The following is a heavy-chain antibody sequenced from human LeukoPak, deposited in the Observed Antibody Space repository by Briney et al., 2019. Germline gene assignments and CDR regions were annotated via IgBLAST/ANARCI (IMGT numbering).Heavy chain of an antibody. CDR1: GFTFSSYD. V-gene: IGHV3-23*01. J-gene: IGHJ4*02. CDR2: ISGSGFNT. Sequence: GGSLRLSCAASGFTFSSYDMSWVRQAPGKGLEWVSGISGSGFNTYYADSVKGRFTISRDNSKNTLYLQMNSLRAEDTAVYYRAKVYSGYGLKTYYFDYWGQGTLVTVSS. CDR3: AKVYSGYGLKTYYFDY. D-gene: IGHD5-12*01.